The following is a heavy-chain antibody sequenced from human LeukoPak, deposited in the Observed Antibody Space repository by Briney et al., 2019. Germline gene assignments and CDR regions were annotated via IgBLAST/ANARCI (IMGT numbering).Heavy chain of an antibody. CDR3: ARGGVNYKIAGP. D-gene: IGHD3-10*01. CDR1: GGSIISYY. J-gene: IGHJ5*02. Sequence: SETLSLTCTVSGGSIISYYWSWIRQPPGKGLEWIGYIYCSGSTNYNPSLKSRVTISVDTSKNQFSLKLSSVTAADTAVYYCARGGVNYKIAGPWGQGALVTVSS. CDR2: IYCSGST. V-gene: IGHV4-59*01.